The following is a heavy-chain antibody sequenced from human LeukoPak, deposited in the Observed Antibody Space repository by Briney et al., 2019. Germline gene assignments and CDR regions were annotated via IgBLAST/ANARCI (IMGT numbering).Heavy chain of an antibody. CDR3: AKGAVDTTMVAKCYFDY. CDR1: GFTFSSNG. Sequence: GGSLRLSCAASGFTFSSNGMHWVRQAPGKGLEWVALISYDGSNENFADSVRGRFSISRDNSKNTVFLQMNSLRPEDTAVYFCAKGAVDTTMVAKCYFDYWGLGTLVTVSS. D-gene: IGHD5-18*01. V-gene: IGHV3-30*18. CDR2: ISYDGSNE. J-gene: IGHJ4*02.